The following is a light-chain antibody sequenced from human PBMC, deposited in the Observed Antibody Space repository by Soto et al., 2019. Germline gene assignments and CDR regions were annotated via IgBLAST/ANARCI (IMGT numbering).Light chain of an antibody. J-gene: IGKJ1*01. V-gene: IGKV2-28*01. CDR2: LGS. CDR3: MQALQTPPT. Sequence: DIVMTQSPLSLPVTPGEPASISCRSSQSLLHSNGYNYLDWYLQKPGQSPQLLIYLGSSRASGVPDRFSGGGSGTDFTLKISRVEAEHVRIYYCMQALQTPPTFGQGTKVDIK. CDR1: QSLLHSNGYNY.